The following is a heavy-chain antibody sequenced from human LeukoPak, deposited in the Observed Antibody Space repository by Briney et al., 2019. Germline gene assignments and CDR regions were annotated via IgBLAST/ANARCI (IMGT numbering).Heavy chain of an antibody. V-gene: IGHV1-69*04. CDR1: GGTFTNYV. CDR3: AKYNYDGSGGHYYGMDV. J-gene: IGHJ6*02. Sequence: GASVKVSCKASGGTFTNYVITWVRQAPGQGLEWMGRIIPLVGTVNYAQNFQGRVTITADKSTSTAYMEVSSLRSEDTAVYYCAKYNYDGSGGHYYGMDVWGQGTRVTVSS. CDR2: IIPLVGTV. D-gene: IGHD3-22*01.